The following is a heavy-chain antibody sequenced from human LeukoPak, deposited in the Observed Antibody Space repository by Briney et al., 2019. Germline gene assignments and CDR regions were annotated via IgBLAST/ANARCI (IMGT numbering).Heavy chain of an antibody. CDR2: VYYTGNT. V-gene: IGHV4-59*08. CDR3: ARGYSGSGTYLFDP. J-gene: IGHJ5*02. CDR1: GGSISSYY. D-gene: IGHD3-10*01. Sequence: PSETLSLTCIVSGGSISSYYWSWIRQPPGKGLEWIGYVYYTGNTNYNPSLKSRVTISLDTSKNQFSLKLTSVTAADTAVYYCARGYSGSGTYLFDPWGQGTLVTVSS.